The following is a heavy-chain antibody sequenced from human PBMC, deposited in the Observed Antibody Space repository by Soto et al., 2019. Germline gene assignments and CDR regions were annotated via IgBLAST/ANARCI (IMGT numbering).Heavy chain of an antibody. D-gene: IGHD4-17*01. J-gene: IGHJ5*02. V-gene: IGHV3-11*06. CDR2: ISSSSSYT. CDR1: GFTFSDYY. CDR3: TRADPRVTLSVFDL. Sequence: GGSLRLSCAASGFTFSDYYMSWIRQAPGKGLEWVSYISSSSSYTNYADSVKGRFTISRDNAKNSLYLQMNSLRDEDTAVYYCTRADPRVTLSVFDLSCQGPLVTVSS.